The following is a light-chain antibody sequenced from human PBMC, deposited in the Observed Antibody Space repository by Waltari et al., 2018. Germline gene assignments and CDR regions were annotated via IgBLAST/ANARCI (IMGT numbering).Light chain of an antibody. CDR1: RANIGSNS. J-gene: IGLJ3*02. Sequence: TQPPSASGTPGQRVAISCSGTRANIGSNSVHWYQQLPGTAPKLLTHSNNQRPSGVPDRFSGSKSGTSASLAISGLQSEDEAHYYCAAWDASLNGWVFGGGTKLTVL. CDR3: AAWDASLNGWV. CDR2: SNN. V-gene: IGLV1-44*01.